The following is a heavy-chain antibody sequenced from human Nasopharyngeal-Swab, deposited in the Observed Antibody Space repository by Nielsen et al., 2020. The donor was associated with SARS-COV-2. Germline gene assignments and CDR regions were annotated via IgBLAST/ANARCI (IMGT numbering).Heavy chain of an antibody. D-gene: IGHD3-22*01. J-gene: IGHJ5*02. CDR3: TPNFYGGGGYYYWFDP. V-gene: IGHV4-39*01. CDR1: GVSISSTSYF. CDR2: VFYTGTT. Sequence: SETLSLTCTVSGVSISSTSYFWAWIRQPPGKGLEWSGNVFYTGTTYFNPSLRSRVTMSVDTSQNQFPLNLHSVTAADTAVSYCTPNFYGGGGYYYWFDPWGRGTLVTVSS.